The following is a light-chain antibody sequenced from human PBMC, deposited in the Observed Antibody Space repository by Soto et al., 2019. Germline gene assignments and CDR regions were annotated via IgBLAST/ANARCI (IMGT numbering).Light chain of an antibody. CDR2: DVS. V-gene: IGLV2-11*01. CDR1: SSDVGGYNY. Sequence: QSALTQPRSVSGSPGQSVTISCTGTSSDVGGYNYVSWYQQHPGKAPKLMIYDVSKRPSGVPDRFSGSKSGNTASLTISGLQDEDEADYCCCSYAGSYPVVFGGGTKLTVL. J-gene: IGLJ2*01. CDR3: CSYAGSYPVV.